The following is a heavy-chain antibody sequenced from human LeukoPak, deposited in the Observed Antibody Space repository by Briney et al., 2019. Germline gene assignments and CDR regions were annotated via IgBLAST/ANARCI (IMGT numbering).Heavy chain of an antibody. CDR3: AKSRRDYSFWSGYY. CDR1: GFTFSNAW. V-gene: IGHV3-30*02. J-gene: IGHJ4*02. D-gene: IGHD3-3*01. CDR2: LLNEGRNK. Sequence: PGGSLRLSCAASGFTFSNAWMSWVRQAPGKGLEGVALLLNEGRNKYYAGSVEGRFTISRDNSKNTLYLQMNRLTGEDTGVYYCAKSRRDYSFWSGYYWGQGTLVTVSS.